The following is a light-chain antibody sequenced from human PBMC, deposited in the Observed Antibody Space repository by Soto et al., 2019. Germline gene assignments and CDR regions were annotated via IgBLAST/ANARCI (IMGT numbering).Light chain of an antibody. CDR1: SSNIGNNA. Sequence: QSVLTQPPSVSAAPRQRVTISCSGSSSNIGNNAVNWYQQLPGKAPKLLIHYDDRVPSGVSDRFSGSKSGTSASLAISGLQSEDEADYYGAAWDDSLNGPVFGGGTKRTFL. J-gene: IGLJ3*02. CDR2: YDD. V-gene: IGLV1-36*01. CDR3: AAWDDSLNGPV.